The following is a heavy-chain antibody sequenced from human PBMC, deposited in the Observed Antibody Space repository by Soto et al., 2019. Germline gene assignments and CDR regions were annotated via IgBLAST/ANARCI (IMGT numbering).Heavy chain of an antibody. CDR2: INHSGST. Sequence: PSETLSLTCAVYGGSFSGYYWSWIRQPPGKGLEWIGEINHSGSTNYNPSLKSRVTISVDTSKNQFSLKLSSVTAADTAVYYCARHLTYCSAGSCYSDFPYYGMDVWGQGTTVTV. J-gene: IGHJ6*02. CDR3: ARHLTYCSAGSCYSDFPYYGMDV. V-gene: IGHV4-34*01. D-gene: IGHD2-15*01. CDR1: GGSFSGYY.